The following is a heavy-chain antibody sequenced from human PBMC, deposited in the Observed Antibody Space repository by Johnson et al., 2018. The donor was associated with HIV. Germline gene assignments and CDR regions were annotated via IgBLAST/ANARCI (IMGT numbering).Heavy chain of an antibody. D-gene: IGHD5-18*01. CDR1: GFTFSSYY. Sequence: QLVESGGGLVKPGGSLRLSCAASGFTFSSYYMNCVRQAPGNGLELVGQVNPNGGNTYLIDSGKDRFTISRDNSKNTLYLQMNSLRAEDTAVYYCARVATADDDAFDIWGQGTMVTVSS. J-gene: IGHJ3*02. CDR2: NPNGGNT. V-gene: IGHV3-25*04. CDR3: ARVATADDDAFDI.